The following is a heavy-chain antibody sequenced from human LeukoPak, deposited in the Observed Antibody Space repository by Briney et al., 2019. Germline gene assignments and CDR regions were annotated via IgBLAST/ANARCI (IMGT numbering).Heavy chain of an antibody. J-gene: IGHJ4*02. D-gene: IGHD3-16*01. Sequence: ASVNVSCKASGYTFTNYDISWVRQAPGQGLEWMGWISAYNGDTNYARTFQGRITMTTDSSTSTVYMELRSLRSDDTAVYYCARDRDKQINLRPNYFDYWGQGTPVTVSS. CDR3: ARDRDKQINLRPNYFDY. V-gene: IGHV1-18*01. CDR1: GYTFTNYD. CDR2: ISAYNGDT.